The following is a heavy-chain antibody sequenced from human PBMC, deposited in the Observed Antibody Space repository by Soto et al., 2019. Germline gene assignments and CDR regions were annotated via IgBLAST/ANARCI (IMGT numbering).Heavy chain of an antibody. D-gene: IGHD6-13*01. Sequence: GGSLRLSCAASGFTFSSYAMHWVRQAPGKGLEWVAVISYDGSNKYYADSVKGRFTISRDNSKNTLYLQMNSLRAEDTAVYYCAGESNSSSWYHYYYGMDVWGQGTTVTVSS. V-gene: IGHV3-30-3*01. CDR2: ISYDGSNK. J-gene: IGHJ6*02. CDR3: AGESNSSSWYHYYYGMDV. CDR1: GFTFSSYA.